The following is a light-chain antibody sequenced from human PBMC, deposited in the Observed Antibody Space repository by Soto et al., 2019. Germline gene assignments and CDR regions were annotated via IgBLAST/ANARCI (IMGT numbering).Light chain of an antibody. Sequence: DIVMTQSPDSLAVSLGERATINCKSSQSVLYSSNNKNYLAWYQQKPGQPPKLLIYWASTRESGVPDRFSGSGSGTDFTLTISSLQAEDVAVYYCQQSKDAWTFGQGTKVEIK. CDR2: WAS. V-gene: IGKV4-1*01. J-gene: IGKJ1*01. CDR3: QQSKDAWT. CDR1: QSVLYSSNNKNY.